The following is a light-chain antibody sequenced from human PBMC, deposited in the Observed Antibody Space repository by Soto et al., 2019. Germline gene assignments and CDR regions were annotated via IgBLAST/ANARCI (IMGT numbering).Light chain of an antibody. J-gene: IGKJ4*01. CDR3: QHYVTSPLT. V-gene: IGKV3-20*01. Sequence: MVFTQSQGTLCLSPGERATLCCRASQSVSSTFLAWYQQKPGQAPRLLIYATSSRATGIPDRFSGSGSGTDFTLTISRLEPEDFAVYFCQHYVTSPLTFGGGTKVDIK. CDR1: QSVSSTF. CDR2: ATS.